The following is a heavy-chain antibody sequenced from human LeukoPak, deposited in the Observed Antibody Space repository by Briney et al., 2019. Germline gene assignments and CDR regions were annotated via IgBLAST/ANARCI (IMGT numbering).Heavy chain of an antibody. J-gene: IGHJ3*02. CDR3: ARDSSVRYGYNELSVNDAFDI. CDR2: ISAYNGNT. D-gene: IGHD5-24*01. CDR1: GYTFTSYG. V-gene: IGHV1-18*01. Sequence: GASVKVSCKASGYTFTSYGISWVRQAPGQGLEWMGWISAYNGNTNYAQKLQGRVTMTTDTSTSTAYMELRSLRSDDTAVYYCARDSSVRYGYNELSVNDAFDIWGQGTMVTVSS.